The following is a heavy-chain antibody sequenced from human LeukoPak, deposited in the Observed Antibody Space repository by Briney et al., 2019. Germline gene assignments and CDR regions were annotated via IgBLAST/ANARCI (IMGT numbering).Heavy chain of an antibody. CDR3: ACAVY. CDR1: GFNFRSQW. CDR2: IKEDGSAK. J-gene: IGHJ4*02. Sequence: GSLRLSCAASGFNFRSQWMSWVRQAPGKGLEWVANIKEDGSAKSYVDSVRGRFTISRDNAKNSLYLQMNSLRAEDTAVYYCACAVYWGQGTLVAVSS. V-gene: IGHV3-7*01.